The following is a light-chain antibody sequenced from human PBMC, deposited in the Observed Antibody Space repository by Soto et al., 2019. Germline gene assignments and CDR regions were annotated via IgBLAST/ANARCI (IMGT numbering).Light chain of an antibody. Sequence: QSVLTQPASVSGSPGQSITISCTGTRSDVGAYNYVSWYQQYPAKAPKLMIYDDTNRPSGVSNRFSGSKSGNTASLTISGLQAEDEADYYCSSYASGSTVVFGGGTKLTVL. CDR3: SSYASGSTVV. J-gene: IGLJ2*01. CDR1: RSDVGAYNY. V-gene: IGLV2-14*01. CDR2: DDT.